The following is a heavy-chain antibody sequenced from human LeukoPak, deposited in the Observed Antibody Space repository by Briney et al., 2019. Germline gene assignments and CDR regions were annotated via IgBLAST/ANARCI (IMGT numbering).Heavy chain of an antibody. V-gene: IGHV1-8*03. Sequence: GASVKVSCKASGYTFTSYDINWVRQATGQGLEWMGWMSPNSGNTGYAQKFQGRVTITRNTSISTAYMELSSLRSEDTAVYYCARGRITMVRGVTIYWFDPWGQGTLATVSS. CDR3: ARGRITMVRGVTIYWFDP. CDR1: GYTFTSYD. J-gene: IGHJ5*02. D-gene: IGHD3-10*01. CDR2: MSPNSGNT.